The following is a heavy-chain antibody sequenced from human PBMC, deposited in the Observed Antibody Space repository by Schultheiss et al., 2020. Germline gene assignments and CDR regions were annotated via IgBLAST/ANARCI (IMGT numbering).Heavy chain of an antibody. CDR3: TRDRGGRTSGDGMDV. D-gene: IGHD3-10*01. V-gene: IGHV3-7*01. CDR1: GFTFSSYS. Sequence: GESLKISCAASGFTFSSYSMNWVRQAPGKGLEWVADIQDDGSEKHYVDSVKGRFTISRDNAENSLYVQMNSLRAEDTAVYYCTRDRGGRTSGDGMDVWGQGTTVTVSS. CDR2: IQDDGSEK. J-gene: IGHJ6*02.